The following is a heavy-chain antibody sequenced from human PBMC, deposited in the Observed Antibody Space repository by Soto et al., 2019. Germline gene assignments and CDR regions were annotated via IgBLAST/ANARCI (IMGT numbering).Heavy chain of an antibody. D-gene: IGHD5-12*01. CDR3: AKDARPDGYWDFDY. V-gene: IGHV4-39*07. CDR1: GGSISSGSYY. J-gene: IGHJ4*02. Sequence: PSETLSLTCTVSGGSISSGSYYWDWIRQPPGKGLEWIGNVYYSGSTNYNPSLESRVTISVDTSKNQFSLKLSSVTAADTAVYYCAKDARPDGYWDFDYWGQGTLVTVSS. CDR2: VYYSGST.